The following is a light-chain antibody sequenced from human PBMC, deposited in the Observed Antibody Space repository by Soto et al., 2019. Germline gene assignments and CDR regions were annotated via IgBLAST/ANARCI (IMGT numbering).Light chain of an antibody. CDR3: QQYGNSPRYS. J-gene: IGKJ2*03. Sequence: EIVLTQSPGTLSLSLGERATLSCRASQSVSSNYLAWYQQKPGQAPRLFIYGTSSRATGIPDRFSGSGSGTDFTLTISRLEPEDFAVYYCQQYGNSPRYSFGQGTKLEIK. V-gene: IGKV3-20*01. CDR1: QSVSSNY. CDR2: GTS.